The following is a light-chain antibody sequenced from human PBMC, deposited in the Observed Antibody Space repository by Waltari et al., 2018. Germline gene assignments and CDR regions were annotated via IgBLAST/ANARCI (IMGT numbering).Light chain of an antibody. Sequence: EIVLTQSPVTLSLSPGERATLSCRASQSVDSYLAWYQQKRGQPPRLLIYDTSNRATGIPARFSGSGSGPDFTLTISSLEPDDFAVYFCQLRIKWPPEITFGQGTRLEIK. CDR3: QLRIKWPPEIT. CDR1: QSVDSY. V-gene: IGKV3-11*01. CDR2: DTS. J-gene: IGKJ5*01.